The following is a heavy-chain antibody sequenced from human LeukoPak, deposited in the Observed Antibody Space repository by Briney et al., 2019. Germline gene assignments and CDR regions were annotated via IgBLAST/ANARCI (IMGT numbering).Heavy chain of an antibody. Sequence: PGGSLRLSCVASGFTFSTYAMSWVRQAPGKGLEWIGEINHSGSTNYNPSLKSRVTISVDTSKNQFSLKLSSVTAADTAVYYCARAKASSSWYDLLGNWFDPWGQGTLVTVSS. V-gene: IGHV4-34*01. CDR1: GFTFSTYA. CDR3: ARAKASSSWYDLLGNWFDP. CDR2: INHSGST. J-gene: IGHJ5*02. D-gene: IGHD6-13*01.